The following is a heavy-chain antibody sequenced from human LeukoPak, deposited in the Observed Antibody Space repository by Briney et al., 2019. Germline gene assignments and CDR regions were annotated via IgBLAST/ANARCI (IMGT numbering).Heavy chain of an antibody. CDR3: AGVPFAYYGSGSYRFDY. Sequence: PSETLSLTCAVYGGSFSGYYWSWIRQPPGKGLEWIGEINHSGSTNYNPSLKSRVTISVDTSKNQFSLKLSSVTAADTAVYYCAGVPFAYYGSGSYRFDYWGQGTLVTVSS. D-gene: IGHD3-10*01. CDR1: GGSFSGYY. CDR2: INHSGST. V-gene: IGHV4-34*01. J-gene: IGHJ4*02.